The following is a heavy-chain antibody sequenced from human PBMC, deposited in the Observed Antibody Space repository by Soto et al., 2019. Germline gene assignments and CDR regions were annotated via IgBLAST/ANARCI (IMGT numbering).Heavy chain of an antibody. J-gene: IGHJ3*02. CDR2: IIPIFGTA. CDR1: GGTFSSYA. CDR3: ARGSGMGAPDGSFDT. Sequence: SVKVSCKASGGTFSSYAISWVRQAPGQGLEWMGGIIPIFGTANYAQKFQGRVTITADKSTSTAYMELSSLRSEDTAVYYCARGSGMGAPDGSFDTWGQGTMVTVSS. V-gene: IGHV1-69*06. D-gene: IGHD1-26*01.